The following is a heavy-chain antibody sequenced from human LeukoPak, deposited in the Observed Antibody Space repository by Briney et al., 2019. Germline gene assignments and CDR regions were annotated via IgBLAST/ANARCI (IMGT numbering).Heavy chain of an antibody. CDR3: AKDLIVPFDY. J-gene: IGHJ4*02. D-gene: IGHD2/OR15-2a*01. CDR2: ISSSSSYI. Sequence: PGGSLRLSCAASGFTFSSYSMNWVRQAPGKGLEWVSSISSSSSYIYYADSVKGRFTISRDNSKNTLYLQMNSLRAEDTAVYYCAKDLIVPFDYWGQGTLVTVSS. V-gene: IGHV3-21*04. CDR1: GFTFSSYS.